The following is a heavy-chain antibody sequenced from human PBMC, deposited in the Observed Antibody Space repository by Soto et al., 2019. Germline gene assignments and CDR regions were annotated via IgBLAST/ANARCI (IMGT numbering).Heavy chain of an antibody. CDR2: IIPMFGIP. V-gene: IGHV1-69*01. D-gene: IGHD6-13*01. CDR3: ARGGTSGWLKGAYDV. Sequence: QVQLVQSGAEVKKPGSSVKVSCKASGGTLNKHAITWVRRAPGQGLEWLGGIIPMFGIPNYPQKFQGRVTITADDSTNTSHMELHSLKSDDTDVYYCARGGTSGWLKGAYDVWGQGTMVTVSS. CDR1: GGTLNKHA. J-gene: IGHJ3*01.